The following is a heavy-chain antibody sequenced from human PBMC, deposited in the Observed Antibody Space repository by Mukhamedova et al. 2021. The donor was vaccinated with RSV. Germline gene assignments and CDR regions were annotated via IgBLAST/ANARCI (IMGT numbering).Heavy chain of an antibody. CDR3: TTAESSGYYSLGIDY. Sequence: GLEWVGRIKSKTDGGTTDYAAPVKGSFTISRDDSKNTLYLQMNSLKTEDTAVYYCTTAESSGYYSLGIDYWGQGSLVTVSS. CDR2: IKSKTDGGTT. J-gene: IGHJ4*02. V-gene: IGHV3-15*01. D-gene: IGHD3-22*01.